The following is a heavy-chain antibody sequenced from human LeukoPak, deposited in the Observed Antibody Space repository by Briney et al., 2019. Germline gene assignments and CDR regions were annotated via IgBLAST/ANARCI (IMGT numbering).Heavy chain of an antibody. CDR3: ARTQSQSGSYRYYFAY. Sequence: SETLSLTCAVYGGSFSGYYWSWIRQPPGGGLEWIGDIYYIRNTNYNPSLKSRVTMSLDPSKNQFSLKLNSVTAAGTAVYYCARTQSQSGSYRYYFAYWGQGTLVTVSS. J-gene: IGHJ4*02. D-gene: IGHD1-26*01. V-gene: IGHV4-59*01. CDR2: IYYIRNT. CDR1: GGSFSGYY.